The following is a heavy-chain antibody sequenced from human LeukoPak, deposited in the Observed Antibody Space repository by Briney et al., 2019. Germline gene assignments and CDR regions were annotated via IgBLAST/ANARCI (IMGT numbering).Heavy chain of an antibody. J-gene: IGHJ5*02. CDR1: GGSFSGYY. CDR3: ARVQWLANWFDP. V-gene: IGHV4-59*01. CDR2: IYYSGST. Sequence: SETLSLTCAVCGGSFSGYYWSWIRQPPGKGLEWIGYIYYSGSTNYNPSLKSRVTISVDTSKNQFSLKLSSVTAADTAVYYCARVQWLANWFDPWGQGTLVTVSS. D-gene: IGHD6-19*01.